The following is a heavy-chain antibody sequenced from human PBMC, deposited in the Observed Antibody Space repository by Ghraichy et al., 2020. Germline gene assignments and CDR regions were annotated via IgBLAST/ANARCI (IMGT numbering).Heavy chain of an antibody. J-gene: IGHJ2*01. CDR2: VHQFGIT. CDR1: GGSFNSYY. Sequence: SQTLSLTCTVYGGSFNSYYWTWIRQPPGKGLEWIGEVHQFGITNYNPSLKSRVTISVDTSKSQFSLNLTSLTAADTAVYYCARRAAEGWFFPLWGRGTLVTVSS. CDR3: ARRAAEGWFFPL. V-gene: IGHV4-34*01.